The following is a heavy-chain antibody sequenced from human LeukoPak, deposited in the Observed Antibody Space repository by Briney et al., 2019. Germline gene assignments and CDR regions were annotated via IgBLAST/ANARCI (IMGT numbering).Heavy chain of an antibody. CDR1: GFTFSSYS. Sequence: GGSLRLSCAASGFTFSSYSMNWVRQAPGKGLEWVSSISSSSSYIYYADSVKGRFTISRDNAKNSLYLQMNSLRAEDTAVYYCARDSRTPIAVAGFGNSDYWGQGTLVTVSS. D-gene: IGHD6-19*01. J-gene: IGHJ4*02. CDR3: ARDSRTPIAVAGFGNSDY. V-gene: IGHV3-21*01. CDR2: ISSSSSYI.